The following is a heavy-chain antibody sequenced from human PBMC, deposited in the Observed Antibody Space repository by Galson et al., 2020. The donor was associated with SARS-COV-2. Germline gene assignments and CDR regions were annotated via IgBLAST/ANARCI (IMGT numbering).Heavy chain of an antibody. J-gene: IGHJ4*02. CDR3: ARGRLYYDILTTYYNKFGNDY. CDR2: MSYDDSNI. CDR1: GFTFSSFG. Sequence: LSLTCAASGFTFSSFGMHWVRQAPGKGLEWVAVMSYDDSNIFYADSVKGRFTISRDNSKNTLYLQMNSLRAEDTAVYYCARGRLYYDILTTYYNKFGNDYWGQGTLVTVSS. D-gene: IGHD3-9*01. V-gene: IGHV3-30*03.